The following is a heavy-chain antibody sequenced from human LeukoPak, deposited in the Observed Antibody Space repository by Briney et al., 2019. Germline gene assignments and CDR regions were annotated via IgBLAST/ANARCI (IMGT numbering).Heavy chain of an antibody. CDR1: GGSISSYY. V-gene: IGHV4-59*01. CDR2: IYCSGST. D-gene: IGHD6-19*01. CDR3: ARERFPGAVAGTNY. Sequence: SETLSLTCTVSGGSISSYYWSWIRQPPGKGLEWIGYIYCSGSTNYNPSLKSRVTISVDTSKNQFSLKLSSVTAADTAVYYCARERFPGAVAGTNYWGQGTLVTVSS. J-gene: IGHJ4*02.